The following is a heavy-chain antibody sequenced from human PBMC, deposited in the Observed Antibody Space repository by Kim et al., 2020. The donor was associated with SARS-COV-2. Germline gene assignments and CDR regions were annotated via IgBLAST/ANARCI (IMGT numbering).Heavy chain of an antibody. V-gene: IGHV4-59*13. D-gene: IGHD3-9*01. CDR2: IYYSGST. J-gene: IGHJ4*02. CDR1: GGSISSYY. Sequence: SETLSLTCTVSGGSISSYYWSWIRQPPGKGLEWIGYIYYSGSTNYNPSLKSRVTISVDTSKNQFSLKLSSVTAADTAVYYCVRVGGDYDILTGYYHFDYWGQGTLVTVSS. CDR3: VRVGGDYDILTGYYHFDY.